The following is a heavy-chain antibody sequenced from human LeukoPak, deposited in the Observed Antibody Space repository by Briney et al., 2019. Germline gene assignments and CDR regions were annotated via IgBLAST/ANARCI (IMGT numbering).Heavy chain of an antibody. Sequence: ASVKVSCKASGYTFTNFGISWVRQAPGRGLEWMGWISAYNGNTNYAQKLQGRVTMTTDTSTSTAYMELRGLRSDDTAVYYCARSPHEGGIVPAAKDCWGQGTLVTVSS. CDR2: ISAYNGNT. D-gene: IGHD2-2*01. CDR3: ARSPHEGGIVPAAKDC. V-gene: IGHV1-18*01. J-gene: IGHJ4*02. CDR1: GYTFTNFG.